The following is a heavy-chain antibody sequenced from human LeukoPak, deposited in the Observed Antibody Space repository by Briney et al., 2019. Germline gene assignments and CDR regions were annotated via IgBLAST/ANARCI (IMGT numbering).Heavy chain of an antibody. CDR1: GDSISSYY. Sequence: PSETLSLTCTVSGDSISSYYWSWIRQPAGKGLEWIVRIYTSGSTNYNPSLKRRVTMSVDTSKNQFSLKLSSMTAADTAVYYCARDVVVAGTGDCFDPWGQGTLVIVSS. J-gene: IGHJ5*02. D-gene: IGHD6-19*01. CDR3: ARDVVVAGTGDCFDP. CDR2: IYTSGST. V-gene: IGHV4-4*07.